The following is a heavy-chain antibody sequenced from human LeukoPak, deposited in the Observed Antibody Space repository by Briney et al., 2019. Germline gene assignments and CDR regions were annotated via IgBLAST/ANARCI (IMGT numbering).Heavy chain of an antibody. CDR1: GFTFRSYA. CDR3: VYYCAKHSGSSGWYNDY. D-gene: IGHD6-19*01. Sequence: GGSLRLSCSASGFTFRSYAMHWVRQAPGKGLEYVSAISNNGGITYYADSMKGRSTISRDNSKNTLYLQINSLRAEDTAVDTAVYYCAKHSGSSGWYNDYWGQGTLVTVSS. V-gene: IGHV3-64*04. J-gene: IGHJ4*02. CDR2: ISNNGGIT.